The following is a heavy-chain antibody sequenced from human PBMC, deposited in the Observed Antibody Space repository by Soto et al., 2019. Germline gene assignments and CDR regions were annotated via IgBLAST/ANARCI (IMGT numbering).Heavy chain of an antibody. V-gene: IGHV3-48*03. J-gene: IGHJ4*02. CDR1: GLPSTGFE. CDR3: VKGGYYYDTSGPTFDY. D-gene: IGHD3-22*01. CDR2: ISASGDTV. Sequence: GGSLRLSCVASGLPSTGFEMNLVRQAPGKGLEWVSYISASGDTVYYADSVKGRFTISRDNAKNTLYLQMNSLRAEDTAVYYCVKGGYYYDTSGPTFDYWGQGTLVTVSS.